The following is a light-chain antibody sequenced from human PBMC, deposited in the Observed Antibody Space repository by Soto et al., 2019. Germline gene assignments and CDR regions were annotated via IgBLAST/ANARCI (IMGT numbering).Light chain of an antibody. J-gene: IGKJ4*01. Sequence: DIVMTQSPDSLAVSLGERATINCKSSQSVLYSSNNKNYLGWYQQKVGQPPKLLIYWASTRESGVPDRFSGSGSGTDFTHTISSLQAEDVAVYYCQQYYSKPLTFGGGTKVEIK. CDR2: WAS. CDR3: QQYYSKPLT. CDR1: QSVLYSSNNKNY. V-gene: IGKV4-1*01.